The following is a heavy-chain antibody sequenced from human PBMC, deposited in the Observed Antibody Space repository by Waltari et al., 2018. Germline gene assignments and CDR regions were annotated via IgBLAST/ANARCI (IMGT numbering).Heavy chain of an antibody. CDR2: ISWNSGSI. V-gene: IGHV3-9*01. Sequence: EVQLVESGGGLVQPGRSLRLSCAASGFTFDDYAMHWVRQAPGKGLEWVSGISWNSGSIGYADSVKGRFTISRDNAKNSLYLQMNSLRVEDTAVYYCARARTVDWYFDLWGRGTLVTVSS. D-gene: IGHD4-17*01. CDR3: ARARTVDWYFDL. CDR1: GFTFDDYA. J-gene: IGHJ2*01.